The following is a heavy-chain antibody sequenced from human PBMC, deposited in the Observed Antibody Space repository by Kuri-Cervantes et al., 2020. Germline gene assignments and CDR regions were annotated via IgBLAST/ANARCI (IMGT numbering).Heavy chain of an antibody. D-gene: IGHD2-2*01. CDR3: AMESRGFNWYFDL. J-gene: IGHJ2*01. Sequence: SETLSLTCAVFGETFSGYYWIWIRQPPGKGLEWIGEINHSGRTNYNPSLKNRVTISGDTSKNQFSLKLSSVTAADTAVYYCAMESRGFNWYFDLWGRGTLVTVSS. V-gene: IGHV4-34*08. CDR2: INHSGRT. CDR1: GETFSGYY.